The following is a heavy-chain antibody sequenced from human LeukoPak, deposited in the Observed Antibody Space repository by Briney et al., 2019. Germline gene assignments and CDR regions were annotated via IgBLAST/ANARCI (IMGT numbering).Heavy chain of an antibody. D-gene: IGHD3-9*01. CDR2: IYYSGST. CDR1: TDSTNTYY. V-gene: IGHV4-39*01. J-gene: IGHJ6*03. CDR3: ARLLSYDILTDNYYKYYMDV. Sequence: PSETLSLTCSVSTDSTNTYYWGWIRQSPGKGLEWIGSIYYSGSTYYNPSLRSRVIMSVDTSKNQFALRVSSVTAADTAVYYCARLLSYDILTDNYYKYYMDVWGKGTTVTVSS.